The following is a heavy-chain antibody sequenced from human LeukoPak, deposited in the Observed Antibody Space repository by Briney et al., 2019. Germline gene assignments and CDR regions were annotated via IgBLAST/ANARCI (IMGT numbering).Heavy chain of an antibody. J-gene: IGHJ6*04. D-gene: IGHD3-10*01. CDR3: ATALQMVGGVWYCYGMDV. Sequence: GGSLRLSCAASGFTFSSYAMSWVRQAPGKGLEWVSAISGSGGSTYYADSVKGRFTISRDNSKNTLYLPMNSLKAEDTAVYYGATALQMVGGVWYCYGMDVWGKGTTVTVSS. CDR2: ISGSGGST. CDR1: GFTFSSYA. V-gene: IGHV3-23*01.